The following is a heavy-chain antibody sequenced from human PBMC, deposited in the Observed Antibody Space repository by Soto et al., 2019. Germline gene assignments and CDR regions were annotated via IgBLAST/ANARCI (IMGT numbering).Heavy chain of an antibody. V-gene: IGHV3-48*03. CDR3: ARFPPHLSLDTMIVLASYLYFDL. Sequence: GGSLRLSCAAFGFTFSSYEMNWVRQAPGKGLEGVSYISSSGSTIYYADSVKGRFTISRDNAKNSMYLQMNSLRAEDTAVYYCARFPPHLSLDTMIVLASYLYFDLWGRGTLVTVSS. J-gene: IGHJ2*01. CDR2: ISSSGSTI. D-gene: IGHD3-22*01. CDR1: GFTFSSYE.